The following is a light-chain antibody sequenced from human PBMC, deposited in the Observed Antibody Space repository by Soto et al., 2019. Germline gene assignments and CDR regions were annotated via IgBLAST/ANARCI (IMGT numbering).Light chain of an antibody. CDR3: QQYGNWPPLT. Sequence: EIVMTQSPDTLSVSPGERATLSCRASQSVSSNLAWYQQKPGQAPRLLIYGASTRATGISARFSGSGSGTEFTLTICSLQSEDFAVYYCQQYGNWPPLTFGGGTKVEIK. J-gene: IGKJ4*01. V-gene: IGKV3-15*01. CDR2: GAS. CDR1: QSVSSN.